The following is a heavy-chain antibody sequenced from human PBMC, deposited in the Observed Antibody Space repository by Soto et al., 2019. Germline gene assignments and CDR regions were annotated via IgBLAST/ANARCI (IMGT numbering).Heavy chain of an antibody. CDR2: IWHDGSNK. CDR1: GFMFSNYG. V-gene: IGHV3-33*06. J-gene: IGHJ3*02. D-gene: IGHD1-26*01. CDR3: AKGHSGSRSVAFDI. Sequence: QVQLVESGGGVVQPGRSLRLSCAASGFMFSNYGMHWVRQAPGKGLEWVGVIWHDGSNKYYADSVKGRFTISRDNSKNTLYLQMNSLRAEDTAVYYCAKGHSGSRSVAFDIWGQGTMVTVSS.